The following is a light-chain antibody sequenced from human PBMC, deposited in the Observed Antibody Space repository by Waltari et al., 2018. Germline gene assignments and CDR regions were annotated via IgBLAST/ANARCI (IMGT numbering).Light chain of an antibody. J-gene: IGKJ4*01. Sequence: DIQMTQSPSSVSASVGDRVTITCRASEDISSWLAWYQQKPGIAPKLLIYGASSLQIGVPSRFSGSGSGTDFTLTISSLQAEDFATDYCQQANSFPLTFGGGTKVEI. CDR1: EDISSW. CDR3: QQANSFPLT. CDR2: GAS. V-gene: IGKV1-12*01.